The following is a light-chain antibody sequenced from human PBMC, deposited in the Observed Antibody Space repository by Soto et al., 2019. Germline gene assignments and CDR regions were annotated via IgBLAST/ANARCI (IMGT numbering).Light chain of an antibody. J-gene: IGKJ3*01. CDR2: KAS. CDR1: QSISSW. V-gene: IGKV1-5*03. Sequence: DIQMTQSPSTLSASVGDRVTITCRANQSISSWLAWYQQKPGKAPKVLIYKASSLESGVPSRFSGSGSGTEFTLTISSLQPDDFATYYCQQYNSYLFTFGPGTKVDIK. CDR3: QQYNSYLFT.